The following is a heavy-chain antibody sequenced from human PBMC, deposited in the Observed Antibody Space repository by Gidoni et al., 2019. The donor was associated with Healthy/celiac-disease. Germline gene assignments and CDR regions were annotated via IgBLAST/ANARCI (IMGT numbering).Heavy chain of an antibody. D-gene: IGHD6-6*01. CDR1: GFPFSSYG. J-gene: IGHJ4*02. V-gene: IGHV3-30*18. CDR3: AKDEGYSSSSIFDY. Sequence: QVQLVESGGGVVQPGRSLRLSCSASGFPFSSYGMHWVRQAPGKGLEWVAVISVDGTNKYYADSVKGRFTISRDNSKNTLYLQMNSLRAEDTAVYYCAKDEGYSSSSIFDYWGQGTLVTVSS. CDR2: ISVDGTNK.